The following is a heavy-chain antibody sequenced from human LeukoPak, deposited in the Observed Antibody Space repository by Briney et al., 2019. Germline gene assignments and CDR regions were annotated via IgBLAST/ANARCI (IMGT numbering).Heavy chain of an antibody. J-gene: IGHJ6*03. D-gene: IGHD5-12*01. CDR1: GYSISSGYY. CDR2: IYHSGRT. CDR3: ARDGGRGYSGEYYMDV. V-gene: IGHV4-38-2*02. Sequence: SETLSLTCTVSGYSISSGYYWGWIRQPPGKGLEWIGSIYHSGRTYYNPSLKSRVTMSVDTSKNQFSLKLSSVTAADTAVYYCARDGGRGYSGEYYMDVWGKGTTVTISS.